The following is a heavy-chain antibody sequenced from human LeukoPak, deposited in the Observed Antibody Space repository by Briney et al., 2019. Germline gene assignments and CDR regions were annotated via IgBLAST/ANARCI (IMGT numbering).Heavy chain of an antibody. J-gene: IGHJ5*02. D-gene: IGHD2-15*01. CDR3: AKHPYEGYCSGGSCWNNWFDP. CDR1: GYTFTGYY. Sequence: SVKVSCKASGYTFTGYYMHWVRQAPGQGLEWMGWINPIFGTANYAQKFQGRVTITADESTSTAYMELSSLRSEDTAIYYCAKHPYEGYCSGGSCWNNWFDPWGQGTLVTVSS. CDR2: INPIFGTA. V-gene: IGHV1-69*13.